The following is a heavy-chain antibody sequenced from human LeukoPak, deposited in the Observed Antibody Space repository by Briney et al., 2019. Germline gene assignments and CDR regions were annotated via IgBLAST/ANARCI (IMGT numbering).Heavy chain of an antibody. CDR1: GFTFSSYA. Sequence: PGRSLRLSCAAYGFTFSSYAMHWVRQAQGKGLEWVAVISYDGSNNYYTDSVKGRFTISRDNSKNTLYLQMNSLRAEDTAVYYCARRGSGWHAWGQGNLVTVSS. D-gene: IGHD6-19*01. CDR3: ARRGSGWHA. CDR2: ISYDGSNN. J-gene: IGHJ5*02. V-gene: IGHV3-30*04.